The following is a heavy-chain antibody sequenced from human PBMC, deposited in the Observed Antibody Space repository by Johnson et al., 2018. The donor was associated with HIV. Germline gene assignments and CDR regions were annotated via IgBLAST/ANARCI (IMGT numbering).Heavy chain of an antibody. V-gene: IGHV3-30*04. CDR2: ISYDGTKK. J-gene: IGHJ3*02. D-gene: IGHD3-22*01. CDR1: RFTFSSHA. Sequence: QVQLVESGGGVVQPGRSLRLSCAASRFTFSSHAMHWVRQAPGKGLEWVAVISYDGTKKNYADSVKGRFTISRDNSKNTLYLQMNSLRAEDTAVYYCPREKLDSSGYYDAFDIWGQGTMVTVSS. CDR3: PREKLDSSGYYDAFDI.